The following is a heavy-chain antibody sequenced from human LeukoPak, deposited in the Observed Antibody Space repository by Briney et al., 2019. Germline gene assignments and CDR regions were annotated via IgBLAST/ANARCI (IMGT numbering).Heavy chain of an antibody. D-gene: IGHD6-13*01. Sequence: GASVKVSCKASGYTFTSYGISWVRQAPGQGLEWMGWISAYNGNTNYAQKPQGRVTMTRNTSISTAYMELSSLRSEDTAVYYCARVLGIAAAGTVDYWGQGTLVTVSS. J-gene: IGHJ4*02. CDR1: GYTFTSYG. CDR2: ISAYNGNT. CDR3: ARVLGIAAAGTVDY. V-gene: IGHV1-18*01.